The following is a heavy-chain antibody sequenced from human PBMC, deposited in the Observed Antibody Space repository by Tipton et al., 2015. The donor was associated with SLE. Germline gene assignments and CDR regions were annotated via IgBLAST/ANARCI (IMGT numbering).Heavy chain of an antibody. CDR2: ISTSGSTM. Sequence: SLRLSCAASGFNFSIYAMSWIRQAPGKGLEWLSHISTSGSTMFYADSVKGRFTISRDNANNLLYLHINNLGVDDTAVYYCARGIVVLTLFDYWGQGTQVTVSS. D-gene: IGHD2-21*02. J-gene: IGHJ4*02. V-gene: IGHV3-11*01. CDR3: ARGIVVLTLFDY. CDR1: GFNFSIYA.